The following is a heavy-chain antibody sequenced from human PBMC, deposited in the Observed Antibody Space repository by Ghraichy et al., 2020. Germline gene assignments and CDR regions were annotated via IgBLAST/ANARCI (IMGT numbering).Heavy chain of an antibody. J-gene: IGHJ6*01. CDR1: GDSMSPSY. V-gene: IGHV4-59*01. CDR3: AGYYDFYYGVDV. CDR2: IYYSGTTY. Sequence: SETLSLTCTVSGDSMSPSYWTWVRQPPGRGLEWIGYIYYSGTTYYYNPSLKSRVTMSVDTSKNQFSLNLRSVNTADTAVYFCAGYYDFYYGVDVWGQGTTVTVSS.